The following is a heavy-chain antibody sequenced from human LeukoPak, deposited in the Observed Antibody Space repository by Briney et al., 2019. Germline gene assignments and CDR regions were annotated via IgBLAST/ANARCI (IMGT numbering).Heavy chain of an antibody. CDR2: IYYSGST. V-gene: IGHV4-59*01. J-gene: IGHJ4*02. CDR3: ARGGNWFDY. Sequence: SSETLSLTCSVSDGSISSYYWSWIRQPPGKGLEWIGYIYYSGSTNYNPSLKSRVTISVDTSKSQFSLKVSSVTAADTAVYYCARGGNWFDYWGQGTRVTVSS. D-gene: IGHD4-23*01. CDR1: DGSISSYY.